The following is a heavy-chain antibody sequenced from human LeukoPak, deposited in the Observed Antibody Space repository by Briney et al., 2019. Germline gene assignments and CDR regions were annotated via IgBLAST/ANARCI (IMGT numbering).Heavy chain of an antibody. CDR2: IYYSGST. J-gene: IGHJ4*02. V-gene: IGHV4-31*03. CDR1: GGSISSGGYY. CDR3: ARVLLGDYRRFDY. Sequence: PSETLSLTCTVSGGSISSGGYYWSWIRQHPGKGLEWIGHIYYSGSTYYNPSLKSRVTISVDTSKNQFSLKLSSVTAADTAVYYCARVLLGDYRRFDYWGQGTLVTVSS. D-gene: IGHD4-17*01.